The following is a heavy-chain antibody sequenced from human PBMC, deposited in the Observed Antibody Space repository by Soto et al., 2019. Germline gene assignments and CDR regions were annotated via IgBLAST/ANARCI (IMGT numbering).Heavy chain of an antibody. Sequence: GASVKVSCKASGGTFSSYAISWVRQAPGQGLEWMGGIIPIFGTANYAQKFQGRVTITADESTSTAYMELSSLRSEDTAVYYCARFARGGYYPYYYYYGMDVWGQGTTVTVSS. D-gene: IGHD3-22*01. CDR2: IIPIFGTA. J-gene: IGHJ6*02. CDR1: GGTFSSYA. CDR3: ARFARGGYYPYYYYYGMDV. V-gene: IGHV1-69*13.